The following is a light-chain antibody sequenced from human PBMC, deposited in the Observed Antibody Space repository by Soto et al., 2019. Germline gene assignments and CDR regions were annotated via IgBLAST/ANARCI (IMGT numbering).Light chain of an antibody. Sequence: QSVLTQPPSVSGAPGQKVTISCTRSSSNIGAAYDVHWYQHLPGTAPKLLIYGNNNRPSGVPDRFSGSKSGTSASLAITGLQAEDEADYYCLSYDSSLSGWVFGGGTKLTVL. CDR2: GNN. CDR3: LSYDSSLSGWV. J-gene: IGLJ3*02. V-gene: IGLV1-40*01. CDR1: SSNIGAAYD.